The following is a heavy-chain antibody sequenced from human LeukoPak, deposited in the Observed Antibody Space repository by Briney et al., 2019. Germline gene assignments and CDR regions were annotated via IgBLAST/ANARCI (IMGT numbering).Heavy chain of an antibody. D-gene: IGHD3-16*01. Sequence: GGSLRLSCAASGFTFSQHWMSWVRQAPGKGLEWMANISPDGSAKFYVDSMKGRFSISRDNAKSSLYLQVNRLRAEDTAVYYCARDYNWGWGPWGQGTLVTVSS. CDR1: GFTFSQHW. V-gene: IGHV3-7*01. CDR3: ARDYNWGWGP. J-gene: IGHJ5*02. CDR2: ISPDGSAK.